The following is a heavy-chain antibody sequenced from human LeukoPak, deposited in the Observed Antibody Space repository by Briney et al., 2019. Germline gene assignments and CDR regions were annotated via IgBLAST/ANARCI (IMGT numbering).Heavy chain of an antibody. Sequence: ASVKVSCKTSGYTFTEYGISWVRQAPGQGLEWMGWISAYNGNTNYAQKLQGRVTMTTDTSTSTAYMELTSLRSDDTAVYYCARSGGDFWSGYSVACDYWGQGTLVTVSS. CDR2: ISAYNGNT. CDR1: GYTFTEYG. V-gene: IGHV1-18*01. J-gene: IGHJ4*02. D-gene: IGHD3-3*01. CDR3: ARSGGDFWSGYSVACDY.